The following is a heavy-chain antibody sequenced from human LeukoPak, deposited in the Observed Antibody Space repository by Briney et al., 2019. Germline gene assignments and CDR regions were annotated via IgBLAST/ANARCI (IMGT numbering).Heavy chain of an antibody. CDR2: IWYDASNK. D-gene: IGHD3-9*01. Sequence: GGSLRLSCAASGISFRSYGMHWVRRAPGKGLEWVTFIWYDASNKYYAESVKGRFTISRDNSRNTVLLQMNSLRAEDTAIYYCATDISTHYFGSWGQGTLATVSS. CDR1: GISFRSYG. J-gene: IGHJ4*02. V-gene: IGHV3-30*02. CDR3: ATDISTHYFGS.